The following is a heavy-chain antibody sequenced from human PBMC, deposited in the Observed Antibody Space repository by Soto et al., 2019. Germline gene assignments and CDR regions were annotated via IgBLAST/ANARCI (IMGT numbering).Heavy chain of an antibody. Sequence: EVQLVQSGAEVKKPGESLTISCQASGYTFTSYWIAWVRQMPGKGLEWMGIIYPGDSNTRYSPSFQGQVTISADKSITTAYLRWTSLKASDTAMYYWARQDDSASNGWFGPWGQGTLVTVSS. D-gene: IGHD2-8*01. J-gene: IGHJ5*02. CDR2: IYPGDSNT. V-gene: IGHV5-51*01. CDR1: GYTFTSYW. CDR3: ARQDDSASNGWFGP.